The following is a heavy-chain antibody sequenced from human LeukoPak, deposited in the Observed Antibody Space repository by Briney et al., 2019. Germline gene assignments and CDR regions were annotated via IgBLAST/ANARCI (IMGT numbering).Heavy chain of an antibody. CDR1: GFTFSGFW. J-gene: IGHJ4*02. D-gene: IGHD6-19*01. Sequence: GGSLRLSCAVSGFTFSGFWMSWSRQAPGKGLEWVASINSDGSEGYYADVVKGRFTISRDNAKNSLYLQINSLRAEDTAVYYCARAGSGWPIYWGQGTLVTVSS. CDR3: ARAGSGWPIY. CDR2: INSDGSEG. V-gene: IGHV3-7*03.